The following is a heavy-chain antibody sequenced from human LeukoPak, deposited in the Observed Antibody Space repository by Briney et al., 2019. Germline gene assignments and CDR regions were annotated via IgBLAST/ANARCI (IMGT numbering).Heavy chain of an antibody. CDR3: ARDQYDTWSRRGNFDS. V-gene: IGHV3-7*03. D-gene: IGHD3-3*01. Sequence: GGSLRLSCVASGFTFGKYWISWVRQAPGKGLEWVANIKLDGSEKNYVDSVKGRFTIPRDNTKNSLYLQMNSLRVEDTAVFYCARDQYDTWSRRGNFDSWGQGTLVIVSS. J-gene: IGHJ4*02. CDR1: GFTFGKYW. CDR2: IKLDGSEK.